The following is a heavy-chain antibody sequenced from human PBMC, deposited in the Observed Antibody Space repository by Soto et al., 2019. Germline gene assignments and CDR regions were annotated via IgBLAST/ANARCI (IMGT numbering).Heavy chain of an antibody. CDR3: ARGGAAPRFYYFDY. CDR2: IYYSGST. J-gene: IGHJ4*02. CDR1: GGSISSYY. V-gene: IGHV4-59*08. D-gene: IGHD6-25*01. Sequence: SETLSLTCTVSGGSISSYYWSWIRQPPGKGLEWIGYIYYSGSTNYNPSLKSRVTISVDTSKNQFSLKLSSVTAADTAVYYCARGGAAPRFYYFDYWGQGTLVTVS.